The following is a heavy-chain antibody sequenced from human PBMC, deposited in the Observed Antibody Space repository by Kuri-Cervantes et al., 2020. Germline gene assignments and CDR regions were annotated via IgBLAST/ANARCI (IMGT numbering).Heavy chain of an antibody. D-gene: IGHD2-21*02. CDR2: IGTAGDT. Sequence: GGSLRLSCVASGFTFSSYDMHWVRQATGKGLEWVSAIGTAGDTYYPGSVKGRFTISRENAKNSLYLQMNSLRAGDTAVYYCAKVPAAFTCGGDCYWIQDIAFDIWGQGTKVTVSS. V-gene: IGHV3-13*01. J-gene: IGHJ3*02. CDR1: GFTFSSYD. CDR3: AKVPAAFTCGGDCYWIQDIAFDI.